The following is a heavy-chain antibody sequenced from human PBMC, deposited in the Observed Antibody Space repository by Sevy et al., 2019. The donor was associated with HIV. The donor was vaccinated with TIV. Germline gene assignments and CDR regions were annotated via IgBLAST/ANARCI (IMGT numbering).Heavy chain of an antibody. V-gene: IGHV4-39*01. CDR2: IYYSGST. CDR1: GGSISSSSYY. Sequence: SETLSLTCTVSGGSISSSSYYWGWIRQPPGKGLEWIGSIYYSGSTYYNPSLKSRVTISVDTSKNQFSLKLSSVTAADTAVYYCARLRSLVEYYGVWSAHFGFDYWGQGTLVTVSS. D-gene: IGHD3-3*01. J-gene: IGHJ4*02. CDR3: ARLRSLVEYYGVWSAHFGFDY.